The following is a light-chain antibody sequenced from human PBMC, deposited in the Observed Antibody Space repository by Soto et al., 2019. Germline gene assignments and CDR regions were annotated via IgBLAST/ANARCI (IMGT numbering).Light chain of an antibody. V-gene: IGLV2-14*01. CDR2: DVS. J-gene: IGLJ1*01. CDR1: SSDFGGYNY. Sequence: QSVLTQPASVSGSLGQSITISCTGTSSDFGGYNYVSWYQQHPGKAPKLMVYDVSNRPSGVSNRFSGSKSGNTATLTISGLQAEDDADYYCSSYRSRSTSYVFATGTNVTVL. CDR3: SSYRSRSTSYV.